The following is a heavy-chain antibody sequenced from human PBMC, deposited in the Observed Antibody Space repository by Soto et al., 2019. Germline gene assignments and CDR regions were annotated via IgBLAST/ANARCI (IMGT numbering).Heavy chain of an antibody. V-gene: IGHV4-39*01. D-gene: IGHD3-3*01. J-gene: IGHJ6*02. Sequence: SETLSLTCTVSGGSISSSSYYWGWIRQPPGKGLEWIGSIYYSGSTYYNPSLKSRVTISVDTSKNQFSLKLSSVTAADTAVYYCASSLGYYDFWSGPPRYYYYGMDVWGQGTTVTVSS. CDR2: IYYSGST. CDR1: GGSISSSSYY. CDR3: ASSLGYYDFWSGPPRYYYYGMDV.